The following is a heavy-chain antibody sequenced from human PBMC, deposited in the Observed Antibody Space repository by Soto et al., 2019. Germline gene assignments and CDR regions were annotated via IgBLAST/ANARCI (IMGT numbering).Heavy chain of an antibody. CDR2: ISWDGGST. Sequence: EVQLVESGGVVVQPGGSLRLSCAASGFTFDDYTMHWVRQAPGKGLEWVSLISWDGGSTYYADSVKGRFTISRDNSKNSLYLQMNSLRTEDTALYYCAKDTGPQTTADYCDYLGQGTLVTVSS. D-gene: IGHD4-4*01. CDR3: AKDTGPQTTADYCDY. V-gene: IGHV3-43*01. J-gene: IGHJ4*02. CDR1: GFTFDDYT.